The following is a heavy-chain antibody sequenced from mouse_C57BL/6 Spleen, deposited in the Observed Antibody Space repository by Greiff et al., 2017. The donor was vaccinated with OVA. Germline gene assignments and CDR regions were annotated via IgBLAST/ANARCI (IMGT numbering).Heavy chain of an antibody. V-gene: IGHV3-6*01. CDR1: GYSITSGYY. CDR3: ARERNYYGSSYDFDY. D-gene: IGHD1-1*01. CDR2: ISYDGSN. J-gene: IGHJ2*01. Sequence: ESGPGLVKPSQSLSLTCSVTGYSITSGYYWNWIRQFPGNKLEWMGYISYDGSNNYNPSLKNRISITRDTSKNQFFLKLNSVTTEDTATYYCARERNYYGSSYDFDYWGQGTTLTVSS.